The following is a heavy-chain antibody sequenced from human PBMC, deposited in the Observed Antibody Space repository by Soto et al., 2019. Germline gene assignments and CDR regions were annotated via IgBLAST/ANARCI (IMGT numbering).Heavy chain of an antibody. CDR3: ARLRVGFGELLTY. Sequence: KVSCKASGYTFTSYWISWVRQMPGKGLEWMGRIDPSDSYTNYSPSFQGHVTISADKSISTAYLQWSSLKASDTAMYYCARLRVGFGELLTYWGQGTLVTVSS. J-gene: IGHJ4*02. D-gene: IGHD3-10*01. CDR2: IDPSDSYT. V-gene: IGHV5-10-1*01. CDR1: GYTFTSYW.